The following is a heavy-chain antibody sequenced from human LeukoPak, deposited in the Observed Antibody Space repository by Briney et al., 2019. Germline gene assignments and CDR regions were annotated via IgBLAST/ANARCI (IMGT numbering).Heavy chain of an antibody. Sequence: GGSLRLSCAASGFTFSSYWMSWVRQAPGKGLEWVANIKQDGSEKYYVDSVKGRFTISRDNAKNSLYLQMNSLRAEGTAVYYCARDLPHLSSSRLRALDYWGQGTLVTVSS. J-gene: IGHJ4*02. CDR3: ARDLPHLSSSRLRALDY. CDR1: GFTFSSYW. V-gene: IGHV3-7*01. D-gene: IGHD6-6*01. CDR2: IKQDGSEK.